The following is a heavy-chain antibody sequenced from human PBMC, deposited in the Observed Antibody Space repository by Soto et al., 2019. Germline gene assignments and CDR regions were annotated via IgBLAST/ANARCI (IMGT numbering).Heavy chain of an antibody. CDR1: GFTFSSHA. V-gene: IGHV3-23*01. CDR3: ARDLTTHDY. CDR2: LGTIGT. J-gene: IGHJ4*02. Sequence: LRLSCVGSGFTFSSHAMTWVRQAPGKGLEWVSTLGTIGTFYADSVKGRFTISRDDSKNTVILQMNGLRAEDSAKYYCARDLTTHDYWGQGTVVTVSS.